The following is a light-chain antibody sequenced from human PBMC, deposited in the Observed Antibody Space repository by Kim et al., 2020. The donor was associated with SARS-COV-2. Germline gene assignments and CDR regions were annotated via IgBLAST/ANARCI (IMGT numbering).Light chain of an antibody. V-gene: IGKV3-15*01. CDR1: QSVSSN. Sequence: ESPGDRAILSCRASQSVSSNLAWYQQKPGQAPRLLMYGVSTRATGIPARFSGSGSGTEFTLTISSLQSEDVAVYYCQQYDNWPPWTFGQGTKLEI. CDR3: QQYDNWPPWT. J-gene: IGKJ1*01. CDR2: GVS.